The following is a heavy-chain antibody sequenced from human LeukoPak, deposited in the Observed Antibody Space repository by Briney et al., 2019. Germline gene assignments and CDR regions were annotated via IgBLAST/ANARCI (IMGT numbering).Heavy chain of an antibody. CDR3: ARGGAVTIFGVVSSAIINWFDP. J-gene: IGHJ5*02. D-gene: IGHD3-3*01. CDR1: GGSFSGYY. CDR2: INHSGST. V-gene: IGHV4-34*01. Sequence: SETLSLTCAVYGGSFSGYYWSWIRQPPGRGLERIGEINHSGSTNYNPSLKSRVTISVDTSKNQFSPKLSSVTAADTAVYYCARGGAVTIFGVVSSAIINWFDPWGQGTLVTVSS.